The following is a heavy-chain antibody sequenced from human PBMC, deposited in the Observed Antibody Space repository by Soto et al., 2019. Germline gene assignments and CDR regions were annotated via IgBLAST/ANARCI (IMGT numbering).Heavy chain of an antibody. Sequence: ASVKVSCKGSGYSFTSYWIGWVRQMPGKGLEWMGIIYPGDSDTRYSPSFQGQVTISADKSISTAYLQWSSLKASDTAMYYCARLRATVTTWGNFDIWGQGTMVTVSS. CDR3: ARLRATVTTWGNFDI. J-gene: IGHJ3*02. D-gene: IGHD4-17*01. V-gene: IGHV5-51*01. CDR2: IYPGDSDT. CDR1: GYSFTSYW.